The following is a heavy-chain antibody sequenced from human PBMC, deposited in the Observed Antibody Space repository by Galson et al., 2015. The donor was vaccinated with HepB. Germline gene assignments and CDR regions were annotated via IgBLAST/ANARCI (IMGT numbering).Heavy chain of an antibody. D-gene: IGHD2-2*02. CDR1: GGTFSSYT. CDR3: ARGRASSCSSTSCYTSSSSDY. J-gene: IGHJ4*02. CDR2: IIPILGIA. Sequence: SVKVSCKASGGTFSSYTISWVRQAPGQGLEWMGRIIPILGIANYAQKFQGRVTITADKSTSTAYMELSSLRSEDTAVYYCARGRASSCSSTSCYTSSSSDYWGQGTLVTVSS. V-gene: IGHV1-69*02.